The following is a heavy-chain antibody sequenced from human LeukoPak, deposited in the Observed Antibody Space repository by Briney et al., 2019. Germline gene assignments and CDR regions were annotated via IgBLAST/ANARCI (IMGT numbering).Heavy chain of an antibody. CDR2: IYYSGST. V-gene: IGHV4-59*01. Sequence: SETLSLTCTVSGGSISSSYWSWLRQPPGKGLEWIGYIYYSGSTNYNPSLKSRVTISIDTSKNQFSLKLSSVTAADTAVYYCARDSHPVWGQGTLVTVSS. CDR3: ARDSHPV. CDR1: GGSISSSY. J-gene: IGHJ4*02.